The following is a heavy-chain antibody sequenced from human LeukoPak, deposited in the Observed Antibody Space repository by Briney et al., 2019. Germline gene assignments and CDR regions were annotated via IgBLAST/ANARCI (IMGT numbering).Heavy chain of an antibody. D-gene: IGHD2-2*01. CDR3: ARLGGVVVPAPQSRKYNWFDP. V-gene: IGHV5-51*01. J-gene: IGHJ5*02. CDR1: GYSFTSYW. Sequence: GESLKISCKGSGYSFTSYWIGWVRQMPGKGLEWMGIIYPGDSDTRYSPSFQGQVTISADKSISTAYLQWSSLKASDTAMYYCARLGGVVVPAPQSRKYNWFDPWGQGTLVTVSS. CDR2: IYPGDSDT.